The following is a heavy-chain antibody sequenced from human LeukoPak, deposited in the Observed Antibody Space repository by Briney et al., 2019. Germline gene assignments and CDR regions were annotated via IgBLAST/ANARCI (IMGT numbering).Heavy chain of an antibody. D-gene: IGHD3-22*01. CDR2: INPSGGST. CDR3: ARRGAKDDSSGYLDY. Sequence: ASVKVSCKASGYTFTSYYMHWVRQAPGQGLEWMGIINPSGGSTSYAQKCQGRVTMTRDTSTSTVYMELSSTRSEDTAVYYCARRGAKDDSSGYLDYWGQRTLVTVSS. V-gene: IGHV1-46*01. J-gene: IGHJ4*02. CDR1: GYTFTSYY.